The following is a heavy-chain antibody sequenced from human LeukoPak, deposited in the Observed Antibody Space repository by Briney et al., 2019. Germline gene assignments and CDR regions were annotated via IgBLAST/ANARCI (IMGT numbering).Heavy chain of an antibody. CDR2: ISSSSSTI. CDR3: ASRGY. Sequence: GGSLRLTCAASGCTFSSYNMDLGGPAPGKGLEWVSYISSSSSTIYYADSVKGRFTISRDNAKNSLYLQMNSLRDEDTAVYYCASRGYWGQGTLVTVSS. J-gene: IGHJ4*02. V-gene: IGHV3-48*02. CDR1: GCTFSSYN. D-gene: IGHD2-15*01.